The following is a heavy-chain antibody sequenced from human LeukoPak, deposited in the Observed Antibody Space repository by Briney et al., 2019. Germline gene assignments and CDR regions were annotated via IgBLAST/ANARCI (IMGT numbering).Heavy chain of an antibody. J-gene: IGHJ6*03. Sequence: PGGSLRLSCAASGFTVSSNYMSWVRQAPGKGLEWVSVIYSGGSTYYADSVKGRFTISRDNSKSTLYLQMNSLRAEDTAVYYCAKDATYYYDSGNYYYMDVWGKGTTVTVSS. CDR3: AKDATYYYDSGNYYYMDV. V-gene: IGHV3-66*02. CDR2: IYSGGST. D-gene: IGHD3-10*01. CDR1: GFTVSSNY.